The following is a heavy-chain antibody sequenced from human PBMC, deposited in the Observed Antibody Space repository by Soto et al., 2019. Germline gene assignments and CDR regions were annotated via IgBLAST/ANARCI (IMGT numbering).Heavy chain of an antibody. CDR2: IKQDGSEK. CDR1: GFTFSSYW. Sequence: EVQLVESGGGLVQPGGSLRLSCAASGFTFSSYWMSWVRQAPGKGLEWVANIKQDGSEKYYVDSVKGRFTISRDNAKNSLYLQMNSLRAEDTAVYYCARAPDSCYGDYYYYYGMDVWGQGTTVTVSS. J-gene: IGHJ6*02. CDR3: ARAPDSCYGDYYYYYGMDV. V-gene: IGHV3-7*01. D-gene: IGHD5-12*01.